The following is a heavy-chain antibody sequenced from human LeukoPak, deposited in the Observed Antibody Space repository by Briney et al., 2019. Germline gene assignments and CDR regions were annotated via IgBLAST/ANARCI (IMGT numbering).Heavy chain of an antibody. V-gene: IGHV3-9*01. CDR1: GFTFDDYA. CDR2: ISWNSGSI. CDR3: AKDNYGSGSYYDY. D-gene: IGHD3-10*01. J-gene: IGHJ4*02. Sequence: GGSLRLSCAASGFTFDDYAMHWVRQAPGKGLEWVSGISWNSGSIGYADSVKGRFTTSRDNAKNSLYLQMNSLRAEDTALYYCAKDNYGSGSYYDYWGQGTLVTVSS.